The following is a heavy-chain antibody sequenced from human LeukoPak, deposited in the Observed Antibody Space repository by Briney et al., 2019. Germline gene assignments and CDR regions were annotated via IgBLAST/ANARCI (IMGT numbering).Heavy chain of an antibody. CDR3: ARGPRESSSSDY. V-gene: IGHV1-8*01. CDR2: MNPDNGNT. J-gene: IGHJ4*02. Sequence: ASVKISYTPSGYRFTNFDINWVRQAPGQGLEGMGWMNPDNGNTGYAQKFQGRVSMSGDTSISTAFMVLNSLRSDDTAVYFCARGPRESSSSDYWGQGTLVTVSS. D-gene: IGHD6-13*01. CDR1: GYRFTNFD.